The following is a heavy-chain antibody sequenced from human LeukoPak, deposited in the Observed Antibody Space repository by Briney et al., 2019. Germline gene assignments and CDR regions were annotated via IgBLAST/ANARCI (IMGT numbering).Heavy chain of an antibody. V-gene: IGHV1-18*01. J-gene: IGHJ3*02. CDR1: GYTFTSYG. CDR2: ISAYNGNT. CDR3: ARACRKDSSSWYYLAPGDDDALDI. Sequence: ASVNVSCKASGYTFTSYGISWVRQAPGQGLEWMGWISAYNGNTNYAQKLQGRVTMTTDTSTSTAYMELRSLRSDDTAVYYCARACRKDSSSWYYLAPGDDDALDIWGQGTMVTVSS. D-gene: IGHD6-13*01.